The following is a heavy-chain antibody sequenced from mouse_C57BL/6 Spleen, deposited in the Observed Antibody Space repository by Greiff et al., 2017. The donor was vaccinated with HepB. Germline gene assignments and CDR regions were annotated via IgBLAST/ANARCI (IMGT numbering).Heavy chain of an antibody. Sequence: QVHVKQPGAELVRPGSSVKLSCKASGYTFTSYWMDWVKQRPGQGLEWIGNIYPSDSETHYNQKFKDKATLTVDKSSSTAYMQLSSLTSEDSAVYYCARSPYYYGSSYFAMDYWGQGTSVTVSS. CDR1: GYTFTSYW. J-gene: IGHJ4*01. D-gene: IGHD1-1*01. V-gene: IGHV1-61*01. CDR2: IYPSDSET. CDR3: ARSPYYYGSSYFAMDY.